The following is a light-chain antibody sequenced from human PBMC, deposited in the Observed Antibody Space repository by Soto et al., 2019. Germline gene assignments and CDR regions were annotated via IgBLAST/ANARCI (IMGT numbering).Light chain of an antibody. CDR3: QQFNNYPPLFT. CDR1: QGISSA. V-gene: IGKV1D-13*01. Sequence: AIQLTQSPSSLSASVGDRVTITCRASQGISSALARYQQKPGKAPKILIYDASSLESEVPSRFSGSGSGTDFTLTISSLQPEDFATYYCQQFNNYPPLFTFGPGTKVDIK. J-gene: IGKJ3*01. CDR2: DAS.